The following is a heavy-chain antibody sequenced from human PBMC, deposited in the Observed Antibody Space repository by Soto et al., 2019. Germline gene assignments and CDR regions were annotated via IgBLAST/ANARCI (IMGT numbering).Heavy chain of an antibody. CDR3: ERVGSSSGMDV. V-gene: IGHV4-38-2*01. D-gene: IGHD6-6*01. Sequence: XETLSRPFAVSGYSISSGDYWGWIRQPPGKGLEWIGIIYHSGSTYYNPSLKSRVTISVGTSKNQFSLKLSSVTAADTAVYYCERVGSSSGMDVWGQATTVTVSS. J-gene: IGHJ6*02. CDR2: IYHSGST. CDR1: GYSISSGDY.